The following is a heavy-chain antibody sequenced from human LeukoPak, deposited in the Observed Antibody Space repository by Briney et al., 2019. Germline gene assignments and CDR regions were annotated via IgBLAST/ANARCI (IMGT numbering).Heavy chain of an antibody. CDR1: GYTFTGYY. D-gene: IGHD3-10*01. V-gene: IGHV1-2*02. J-gene: IGHJ4*02. Sequence: ASVKVSCKASGYTFTGYYMHWVRQAPGQGLEWMGWINPNSGGTSYAQKFQGRVTMTRDTSTSTVYMELSSLRSEDTAVYYCARGKTVMVRGVTFDYWGQGTLVTVSS. CDR3: ARGKTVMVRGVTFDY. CDR2: INPNSGGT.